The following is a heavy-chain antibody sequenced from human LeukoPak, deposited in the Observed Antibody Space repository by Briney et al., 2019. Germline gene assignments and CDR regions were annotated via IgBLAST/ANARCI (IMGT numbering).Heavy chain of an antibody. V-gene: IGHV3-21*06. CDR3: AREDDWNYEDY. CDR2: ISSSSSYI. CDR1: GFTFSSYS. J-gene: IGHJ4*02. Sequence: PGGSLRLSCAASGFTFSSYSMNWVRQAPGKGLEWVSSISSSSSYIYYADSAKGRFTISRDNAKNSLYLQMNSLRAEDTAIYYCAREDDWNYEDYWGQGTLVTVSS. D-gene: IGHD1-7*01.